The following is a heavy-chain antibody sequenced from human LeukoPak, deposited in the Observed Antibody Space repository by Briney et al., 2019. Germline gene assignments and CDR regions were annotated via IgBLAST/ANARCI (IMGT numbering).Heavy chain of an antibody. CDR2: IFPNGEK. D-gene: IGHD5-24*01. Sequence: SGPVLVKPTETLTLTCTVPGFSLSNTRLGVTWIRQPPGKALEWLAHIFPNGEKSYSTSLKTRLTISKDTSKSHVVLTVTNMDPVDTATYYCARTDGYNSFDSWGQGTLVTVSS. V-gene: IGHV2-26*01. CDR1: GFSLSNTRLG. CDR3: ARTDGYNSFDS. J-gene: IGHJ4*02.